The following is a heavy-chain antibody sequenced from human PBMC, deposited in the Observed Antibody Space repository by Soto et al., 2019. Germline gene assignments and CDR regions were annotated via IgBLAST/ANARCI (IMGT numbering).Heavy chain of an antibody. CDR2: INHSGST. CDR3: ARDKITGLFDY. V-gene: IGHV4-34*01. CDR1: GGSFSGYY. J-gene: IGHJ4*01. D-gene: IGHD3-16*01. Sequence: QVQLQQWGAGLLKPSETLSLTCAVYGGSFSGYYWTWIRQPPGTGLEWIGEINHSGSTNYNPSLKSRVTISVDTSKNPFALKLTSVTAADTAVYYWARDKITGLFDYWGHGTLVTVSS.